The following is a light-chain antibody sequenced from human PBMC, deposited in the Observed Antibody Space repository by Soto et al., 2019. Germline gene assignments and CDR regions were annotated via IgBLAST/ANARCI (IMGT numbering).Light chain of an antibody. CDR1: QSVSIY. Sequence: EIVLTQSPATLSLSPGERATLSCRASQSVSIYLAWYQQRPGQTPRLLIYDISTRAAGIPARFSGSVFRTDYTLTISNLEHEDSAVYYCQQRFAWPNSFGGGTKVQI. CDR3: QQRFAWPNS. V-gene: IGKV3-11*01. CDR2: DIS. J-gene: IGKJ4*01.